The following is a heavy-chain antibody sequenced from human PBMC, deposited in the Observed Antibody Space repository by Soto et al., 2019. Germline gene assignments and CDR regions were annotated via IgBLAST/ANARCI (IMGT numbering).Heavy chain of an antibody. CDR3: ARHAGAPVYCSGGSCYVIYYGMDV. Sequence: PXESLMISCKGSGYSFTSYWISWVRQMPGKGLEWMGRIDPSDSYTNYSPSFQGHVTISADKSISTAYLQWSSLKASDTAMYYCARHAGAPVYCSGGSCYVIYYGMDVWGQGTTVTVSS. CDR1: GYSFTSYW. V-gene: IGHV5-10-1*01. CDR2: IDPSDSYT. D-gene: IGHD2-15*01. J-gene: IGHJ6*02.